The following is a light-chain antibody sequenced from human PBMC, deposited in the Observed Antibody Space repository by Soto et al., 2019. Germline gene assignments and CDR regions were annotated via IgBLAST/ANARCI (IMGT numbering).Light chain of an antibody. V-gene: IGKV1-33*01. J-gene: IGKJ5*01. CDR1: QDISNY. CDR2: DAS. CDR3: QQYSHLIT. Sequence: DIQMTNSPSSLSASVGPRVTITCQASQDISNYLNWYQQKLGKAPKLLIYDASNLETGVPSRFSGSGSGTDFTFTISSLQPEDIATYYCQQYSHLITFGQGTRLEIK.